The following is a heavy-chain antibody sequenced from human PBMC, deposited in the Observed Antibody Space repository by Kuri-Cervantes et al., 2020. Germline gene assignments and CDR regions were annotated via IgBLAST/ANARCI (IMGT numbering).Heavy chain of an antibody. CDR3: ARHIGPLENWFDP. CDR2: IYYSGIT. CDR1: GVSIRTYY. V-gene: IGHV4-59*08. Sequence: GSLRLSCTVSGVSIRTYYWSWIRQPPGKGLEWIGYIYYSGITNYVPSLKSRVTISVDTSKNQFSLKLSSVTAADTAVYYCARHIGPLENWFDPWGQGTLVTVSS. J-gene: IGHJ5*02. D-gene: IGHD1-1*01.